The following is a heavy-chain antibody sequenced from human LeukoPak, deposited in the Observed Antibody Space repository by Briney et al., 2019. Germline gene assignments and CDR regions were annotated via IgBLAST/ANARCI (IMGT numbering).Heavy chain of an antibody. D-gene: IGHD3-10*01. Sequence: GGSLRLSCAASGFIFSDYGMHWVRQAPGKGLEWVTLVRNDGSDRYYADSVKGRFTISRDNSKNTLYLQMNSLRPEDTAVYYCAKHYYGSGSQKYYFDYWGQGTLVTVSS. CDR3: AKHYYGSGSQKYYFDY. J-gene: IGHJ4*02. CDR2: VRNDGSDR. CDR1: GFIFSDYG. V-gene: IGHV3-30*02.